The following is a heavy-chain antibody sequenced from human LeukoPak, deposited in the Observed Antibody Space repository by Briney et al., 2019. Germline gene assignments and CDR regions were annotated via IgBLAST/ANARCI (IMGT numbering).Heavy chain of an antibody. D-gene: IGHD3-22*01. CDR2: IIPIFGTT. CDR1: GGTFSSYG. V-gene: IGHV1-69*06. CDR3: AKSLESSAYYYVQYDAFDI. Sequence: GSSVKVSCKASGGTFSSYGITWVRQAPGQGLEWMGRIIPIFGTTDYAQKFQGRVTITADKSTSTAYMELSSLRSEDTAMYYYAKSLESSAYYYVQYDAFDIWGQGTVVTVSS. J-gene: IGHJ3*02.